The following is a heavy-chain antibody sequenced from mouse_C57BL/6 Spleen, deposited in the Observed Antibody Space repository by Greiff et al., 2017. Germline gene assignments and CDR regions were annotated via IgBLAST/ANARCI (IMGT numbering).Heavy chain of an antibody. CDR3: TRFQLGLGYYFDY. CDR2: IYPGNSDT. D-gene: IGHD4-1*02. J-gene: IGHJ2*01. V-gene: IGHV1-5*01. Sequence: VHVKQSGTVLARPGASVKMSCKTSGYTFTSYWMHWVKQRPGPGLEWIGAIYPGNSDTSYNQKFKGKAKLTAVTSASTAYMELSSLTNEDSAVYYCTRFQLGLGYYFDYWGQGTTLTVSS. CDR1: GYTFTSYW.